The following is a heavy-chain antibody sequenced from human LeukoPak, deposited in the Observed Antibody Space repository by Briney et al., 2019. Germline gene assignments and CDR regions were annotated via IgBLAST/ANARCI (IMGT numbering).Heavy chain of an antibody. V-gene: IGHV3-30-3*01. CDR3: ASGISYQGEH. J-gene: IGHJ1*01. Sequence: PGGSLRLSCAASGFTFSSYAMHWVRQAPGKGLEWVAVISYDGSNKYYADSVKGRFTISRDNSKNTLYLQMNSLRAEDTAVYYCASGISYQGEHWGQGTLVTVSS. CDR2: ISYDGSNK. CDR1: GFTFSSYA. D-gene: IGHD1-14*01.